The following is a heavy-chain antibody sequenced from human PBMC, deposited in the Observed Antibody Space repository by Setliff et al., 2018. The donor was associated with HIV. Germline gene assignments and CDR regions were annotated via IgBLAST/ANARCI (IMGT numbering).Heavy chain of an antibody. D-gene: IGHD3-10*01. CDR2: VSHSEST. CDR3: ARLLNYYGNWFDP. V-gene: IGHV4-4*02. Sequence: PSETLSLTCAVSGVSISSSNWWTWVRQPPGKGLEWIGEVSHSESTNYNPSLKSRVTISVDKSKNQFSLKLSSVTAADTAVYYCARLLNYYGNWFDPWGQGTLVTVSS. CDR1: GVSISSSNW. J-gene: IGHJ5*02.